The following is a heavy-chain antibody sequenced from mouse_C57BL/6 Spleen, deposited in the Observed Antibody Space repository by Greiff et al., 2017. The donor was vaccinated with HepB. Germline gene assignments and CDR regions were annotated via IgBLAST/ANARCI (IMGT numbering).Heavy chain of an antibody. Sequence: EVQLVESGGGLVQPGGSLKLSCAASGFTFSDYYMYWVRQTPEKRLEWVAYISNGGGSTYYPDTVKGRFTISRDIAKNPLYLQMSRLKSEDTAMYYCARHEDGSSPAWFAYWGQGTLVTVSA. CDR3: ARHEDGSSPAWFAY. CDR1: GFTFSDYY. J-gene: IGHJ3*01. D-gene: IGHD1-1*01. V-gene: IGHV5-12*01. CDR2: ISNGGGST.